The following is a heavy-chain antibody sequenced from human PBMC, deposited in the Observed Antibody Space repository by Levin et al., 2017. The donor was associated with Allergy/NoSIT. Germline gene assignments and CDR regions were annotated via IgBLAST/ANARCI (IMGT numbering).Heavy chain of an antibody. Sequence: GESLKISCAASGFTFSSYAMHWVRQAPGKGLEWVAVISYDGSNKYYADSVKGRFTISRDNSNNTLYLQMNSLRAEDTAVYYCAKPGPYCSSTNCYTNYFDDWGQGTLVTVSS. V-gene: IGHV3-30*18. J-gene: IGHJ4*02. CDR1: GFTFSSYA. CDR2: ISYDGSNK. D-gene: IGHD2-2*02. CDR3: AKPGPYCSSTNCYTNYFDD.